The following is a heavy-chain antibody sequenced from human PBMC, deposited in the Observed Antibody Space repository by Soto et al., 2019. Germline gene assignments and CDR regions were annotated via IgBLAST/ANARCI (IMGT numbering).Heavy chain of an antibody. Sequence: ESVGGVVQPGTSLRLSCVGSGFTFRSYVIHWVRQAPGKGLEWVALTSYDGSNNFYGDSVKGRFTISRDNSRNTVELQMDSLRLEDTALYYCARWGTTGGLDVWGQGTLVSVFS. CDR3: ARWGTTGGLDV. D-gene: IGHD3-16*01. CDR2: TSYDGSNN. CDR1: GFTFRSYV. V-gene: IGHV3-33*05. J-gene: IGHJ4*02.